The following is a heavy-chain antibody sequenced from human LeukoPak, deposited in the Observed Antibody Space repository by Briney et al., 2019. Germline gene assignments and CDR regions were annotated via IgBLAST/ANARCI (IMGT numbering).Heavy chain of an antibody. Sequence: GGSLRLSCAASGFTFSSYAMSWVRQAPGKGLEWVSAISGSGGSTYYADSAKGRFTISRDNSKNTLYLQMNSLEVEDTAVYFCAKIGDYDFWSGPNAGHFDYWGQGTLVTVSS. J-gene: IGHJ4*02. CDR1: GFTFSSYA. D-gene: IGHD3-3*01. CDR2: ISGSGGST. CDR3: AKIGDYDFWSGPNAGHFDY. V-gene: IGHV3-23*01.